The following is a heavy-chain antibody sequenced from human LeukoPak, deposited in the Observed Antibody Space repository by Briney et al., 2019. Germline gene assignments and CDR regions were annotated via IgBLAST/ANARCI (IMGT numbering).Heavy chain of an antibody. CDR1: GFTFSSYW. V-gene: IGHV3-7*01. CDR3: ARGPGDFDASDI. CDR2: IKENGNEQ. D-gene: IGHD1-14*01. J-gene: IGHJ3*02. Sequence: GGSLRLSCAASGFTFSSYWMSWVRQAPGKGPEWVAHIKENGNEQYYADSVKGRFTISRDNVKQSLGLQMNSLRVEDTAVYYCARGPGDFDASDIWGQGTMVTVSS.